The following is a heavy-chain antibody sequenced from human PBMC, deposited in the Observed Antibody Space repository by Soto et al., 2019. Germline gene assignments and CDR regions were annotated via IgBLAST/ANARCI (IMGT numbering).Heavy chain of an antibody. Sequence: GGSLRLSCAASGFTFSSYGMHWVRQAPGKGLEWVAVISYDGSNKYYADSVKGRFTISRDNCKNTLYLQMNSLRAEDTAVYYCAKPSEQLVRGSDTLDYWGQGT. CDR2: ISYDGSNK. CDR1: GFTFSSYG. J-gene: IGHJ4*02. CDR3: AKPSEQLVRGSDTLDY. D-gene: IGHD6-13*01. V-gene: IGHV3-30*18.